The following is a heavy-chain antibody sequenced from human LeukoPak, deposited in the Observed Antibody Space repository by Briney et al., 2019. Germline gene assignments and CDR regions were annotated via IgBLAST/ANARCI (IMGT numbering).Heavy chain of an antibody. D-gene: IGHD3-9*01. V-gene: IGHV4-30-4*01. CDR3: ASPDILTGRDAFDI. CDR1: RDSISSGVYY. CDR2: IYYSGST. J-gene: IGHJ3*02. Sequence: SETLSLTCTVSRDSISSGVYYWSWIRQPPGKGLEWIGYIYYSGSTHYNPSLKSRVTISVDTSKNQFSLKLSSVTAADTAVYCCASPDILTGRDAFDIWGQGSMVTVSS.